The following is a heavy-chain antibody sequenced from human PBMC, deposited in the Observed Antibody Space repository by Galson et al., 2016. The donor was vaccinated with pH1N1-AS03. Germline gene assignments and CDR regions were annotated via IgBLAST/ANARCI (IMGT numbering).Heavy chain of an antibody. Sequence: SLRLSCAASAFSFSRHWMHWVRQAPGKGLVWVSRVSSAGSRTTYTDSVKGRFSISRDNAQNMLYLELNSLRDEDTALYFCAREGRVSESDGFYRPLDLWGQGAMVVVS. D-gene: IGHD3-3*01. J-gene: IGHJ3*01. CDR3: AREGRVSESDGFYRPLDL. CDR1: AFSFSRHW. V-gene: IGHV3-74*03. CDR2: VSSAGSRT.